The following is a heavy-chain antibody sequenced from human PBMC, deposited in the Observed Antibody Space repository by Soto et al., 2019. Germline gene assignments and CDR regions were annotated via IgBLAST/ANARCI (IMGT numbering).Heavy chain of an antibody. CDR3: ARSNRIAVAGTGDYYYYYYMDV. CDR2: VSAANGNT. CDR1: GYTFTSYA. Sequence: GASVKVSCKASGYTFTSYAMHWVRQAPGQRLEWMGWVSAANGNTRYSQKFQGRVTITRDTSASTAYMELSSLRSEDTAVYYCARSNRIAVAGTGDYYYYYYMDVWGKGTTVTVSS. D-gene: IGHD6-19*01. V-gene: IGHV1-3*01. J-gene: IGHJ6*03.